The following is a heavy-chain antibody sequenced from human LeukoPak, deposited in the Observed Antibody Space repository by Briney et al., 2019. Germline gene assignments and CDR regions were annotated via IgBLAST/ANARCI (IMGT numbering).Heavy chain of an antibody. CDR2: ISSNGGST. D-gene: IGHD2-15*01. CDR3: AKLVVSATYY. Sequence: SGGSLRLFCAASGFTFSTYAMTWVRQAPGKGLEWVSSISSNGGSTYYEDSVKGRFTISRDNSKNTLYLQMNSLRAEDTALYYCAKLVVSATYYWGQGTLVTVSS. J-gene: IGHJ4*02. V-gene: IGHV3-23*01. CDR1: GFTFSTYA.